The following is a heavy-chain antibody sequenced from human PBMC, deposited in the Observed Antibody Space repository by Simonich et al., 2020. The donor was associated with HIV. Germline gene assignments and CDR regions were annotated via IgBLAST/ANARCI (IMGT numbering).Heavy chain of an antibody. Sequence: QVQLVQSGVEVKKPGASVKVSCKASGYTFTSYGITWVRQAPGQGLEWMGWTTAYNGNTNYAQKFQGRVTMTADTSTTTAYMELRSLRSDDTAVYYCARGLDYYFDYWGQGTLVTVSS. J-gene: IGHJ4*02. CDR2: TTAYNGNT. D-gene: IGHD5-12*01. V-gene: IGHV1-18*01. CDR1: GYTFTSYG. CDR3: ARGLDYYFDY.